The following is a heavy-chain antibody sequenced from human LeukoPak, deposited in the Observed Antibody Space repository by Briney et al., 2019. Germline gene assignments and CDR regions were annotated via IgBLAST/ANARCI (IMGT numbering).Heavy chain of an antibody. CDR2: IYYSGST. J-gene: IGHJ4*02. D-gene: IGHD3-22*01. Sequence: SETLSLTCTVSGGSISSSSYYWGWIRQPPGKGLEWIGSIYYSGSTYYNPSLKSRVTISVDTSKNQFSLKLSSVTAADTAVYYCARRGSYCDSSDYYFDYWGQGTLVTVSS. CDR3: ARRGSYCDSSDYYFDY. V-gene: IGHV4-39*01. CDR1: GGSISSSSYY.